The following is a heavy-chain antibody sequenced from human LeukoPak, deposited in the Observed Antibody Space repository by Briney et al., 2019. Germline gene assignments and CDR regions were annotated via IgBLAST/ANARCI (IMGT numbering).Heavy chain of an antibody. V-gene: IGHV3-23*01. Sequence: GGSLRLSCVASGFIFSNYAMTWVRQAPGKGLEWVSLISGSDGKTYYADSVKGRFTISRDNSKNTLYLQMNSLRAEDTAVYYCAKPRISCGGDCSVAFDIWGQGTMVTVSS. CDR1: GFIFSNYA. J-gene: IGHJ3*02. D-gene: IGHD2-21*02. CDR2: ISGSDGKT. CDR3: AKPRISCGGDCSVAFDI.